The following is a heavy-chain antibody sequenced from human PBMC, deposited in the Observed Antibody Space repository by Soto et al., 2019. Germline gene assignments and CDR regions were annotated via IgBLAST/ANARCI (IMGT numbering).Heavy chain of an antibody. J-gene: IGHJ1*01. CDR3: AKYNYYESLTKPHKTFQH. CDR1: GGSISSDDHY. V-gene: IGHV4-31*03. CDR2: IHYSGRT. D-gene: IGHD3-22*01. Sequence: QVQLQESGPGLVKPSQTLSLTCTVSGGSISSDDHYWSWIRQHPGKGLEWIGHIHYSGRTYYNPSLKSRVNISVDTSNNQISLKLSSVTAADTAVYYCAKYNYYESLTKPHKTFQHWGPGTLVTVS.